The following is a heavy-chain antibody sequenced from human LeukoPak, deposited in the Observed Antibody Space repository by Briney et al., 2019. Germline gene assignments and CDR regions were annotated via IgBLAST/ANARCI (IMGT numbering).Heavy chain of an antibody. D-gene: IGHD6-6*01. CDR3: ARRSTIAAPLFDY. V-gene: IGHV5-51*01. Sequence: GESLKISCKGSGYIFTSYWIGWVRQMPGKGLEWMGIIYPGDSESRYSPSFQGQVTISADKSIRTAYLQWSSLKASDTAMYYCARRSTIAAPLFDYWGQGTLVTVSS. CDR1: GYIFTSYW. CDR2: IYPGDSES. J-gene: IGHJ4*02.